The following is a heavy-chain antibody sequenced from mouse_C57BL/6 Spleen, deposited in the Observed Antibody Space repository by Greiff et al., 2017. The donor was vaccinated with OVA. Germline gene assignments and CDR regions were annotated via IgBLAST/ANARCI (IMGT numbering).Heavy chain of an antibody. CDR1: GFTFSDYG. CDR3: ANYVSSSVAWFAY. J-gene: IGHJ3*01. D-gene: IGHD1-1*01. CDR2: ISSGSSTI. V-gene: IGHV5-17*01. Sequence: EVKVVESGGGLVKPGGSLKLSCAASGFTFSDYGMHWVRQAPEKGLEWVAYISSGSSTIYYADTVKGRFTISRDNAKNTLFLQMTSLRSEDTAMYYCANYVSSSVAWFAYWGQGTLVTVSA.